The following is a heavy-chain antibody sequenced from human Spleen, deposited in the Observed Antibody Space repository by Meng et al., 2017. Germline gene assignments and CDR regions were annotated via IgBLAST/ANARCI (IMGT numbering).Heavy chain of an antibody. CDR2: ISYDGSNK. J-gene: IGHJ4*02. V-gene: IGHV3-30*01. D-gene: IGHD3-10*01. CDR3: AKDISPVSLRGVFDS. CDR1: GFTFSSYW. Sequence: GGSLRLSCAASGFTFSSYWMSWVRQAPGKGLEWVAVISYDGSNKYYADSVKGRFTISRDNSKSSLYLQMNSLRNEDTALYYCAKDISPVSLRGVFDSWGQGTLVTVSS.